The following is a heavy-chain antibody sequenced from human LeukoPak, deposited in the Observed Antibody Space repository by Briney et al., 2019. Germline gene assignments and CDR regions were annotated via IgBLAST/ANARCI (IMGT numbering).Heavy chain of an antibody. CDR2: IGGSGGST. J-gene: IGHJ4*02. CDR1: GFTFSSYV. CDR3: AREPITMVRGVIITGNFFFDY. D-gene: IGHD3-10*01. Sequence: GGSLRLSCVASGFTFSSYVMSWVRQAPGKGLEWVSGIGGSGGSTYYADSVKGRFTISRDNSKNTLYLQMNSLRAEDTAVYYCAREPITMVRGVIITGNFFFDYWGQGTLVTVSS. V-gene: IGHV3-23*01.